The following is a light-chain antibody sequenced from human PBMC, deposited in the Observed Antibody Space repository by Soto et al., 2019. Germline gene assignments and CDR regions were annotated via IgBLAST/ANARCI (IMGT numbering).Light chain of an antibody. J-gene: IGLJ2*01. Sequence: QSALTQPASVSGSPGQSITISCTGTSSDVGSYNLVSWYQQHPGKAPKLMVYEGSKRPSGVSNRFSGSKSGNTASLTISGLQAEEEADYYCCSYGGSSTLVFGGGTQLTVL. CDR3: CSYGGSSTLV. V-gene: IGLV2-23*01. CDR2: EGS. CDR1: SSDVGSYNL.